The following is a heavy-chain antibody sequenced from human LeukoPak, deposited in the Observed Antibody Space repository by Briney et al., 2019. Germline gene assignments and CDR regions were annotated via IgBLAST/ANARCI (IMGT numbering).Heavy chain of an antibody. J-gene: IGHJ4*02. CDR2: IYYSRST. CDR3: ATGAGWYHY. CDR1: GFSISSDY. Sequence: SESLSLTCTASGFSISSDYWSWLRQPPGQGLEWIGYIYYSRSTNYNPSLKSRVTISVETSKNQFSLNLSSATAADTAIYYCATGAGWYHYWGQGTLVTVSS. D-gene: IGHD6-19*01. V-gene: IGHV4-59*01.